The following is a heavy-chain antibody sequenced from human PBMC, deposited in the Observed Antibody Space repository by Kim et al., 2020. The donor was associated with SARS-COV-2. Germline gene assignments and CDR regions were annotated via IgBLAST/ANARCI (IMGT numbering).Heavy chain of an antibody. CDR1: GGTFSSYA. V-gene: IGHV1-69*13. CDR3: ARNRISDYDSSGYSIVGYYGMDV. J-gene: IGHJ6*02. D-gene: IGHD3-22*01. CDR2: IIPIFGTA. Sequence: SVKVSCKASGGTFSSYAISWVRQAPGQGLEWMGGIIPIFGTANYAQKFQGRVTITADESTSTAYMELSSLRSEDTAVYYCARNRISDYDSSGYSIVGYYGMDVWGQGTTVTVSS.